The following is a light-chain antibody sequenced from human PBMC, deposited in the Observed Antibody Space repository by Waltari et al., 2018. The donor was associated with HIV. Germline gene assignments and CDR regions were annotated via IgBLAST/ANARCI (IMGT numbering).Light chain of an antibody. J-gene: IGLJ2*01. Sequence: QSALTQPASVSGSPGQSITIPCTGTSSDVGSYNLVSGYQQHPGKAPKLMIFDGSKRPSGVSNRFSGSKSGNTASLTISGLQAEDEADYYCCSYAGSSSVIFGGGTKLTVL. CDR3: CSYAGSSSVI. CDR2: DGS. V-gene: IGLV2-23*01. CDR1: SSDVGSYNL.